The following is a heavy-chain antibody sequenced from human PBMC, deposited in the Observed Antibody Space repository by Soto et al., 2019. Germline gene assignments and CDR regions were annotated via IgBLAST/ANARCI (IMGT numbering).Heavy chain of an antibody. V-gene: IGHV3-30*03. J-gene: IGHJ6*02. CDR1: GFIFSTYS. Sequence: QVQLVESGGGVVQPGRSLRLSCAASGFIFSTYSIHWVRQAPGKGLEWVAVTTFDGINKYNADSVKGRFNISRDASKKTVYLQMNSLTTEDTAVYFCAMETDGMDVWGQGTTVTVSS. D-gene: IGHD3-3*01. CDR3: AMETDGMDV. CDR2: TTFDGINK.